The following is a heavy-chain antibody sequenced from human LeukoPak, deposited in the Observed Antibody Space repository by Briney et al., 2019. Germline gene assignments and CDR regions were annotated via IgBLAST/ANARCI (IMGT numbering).Heavy chain of an antibody. J-gene: IGHJ6*03. CDR3: ARDIRSHNGPGGYYYYYMDV. V-gene: IGHV4-4*07. D-gene: IGHD2-8*01. CDR2: IYDSGRT. Sequence: SATLSLTCTVSGDSIRDSYFSWIRQPAGKGLEWIGRIYDSGRTNYSPSLKSRVTLSVDTSNNQFSLTLSSVTAADTAVYHWARDIRSHNGPGGYYYYYMDVWGKGTTVTVSS. CDR1: GDSIRDSY.